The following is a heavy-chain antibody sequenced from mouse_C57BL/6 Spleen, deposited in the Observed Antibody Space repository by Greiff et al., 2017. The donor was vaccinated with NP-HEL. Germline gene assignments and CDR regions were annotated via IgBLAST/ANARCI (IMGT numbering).Heavy chain of an antibody. D-gene: IGHD1-1*01. CDR1: GYTFTSYW. V-gene: IGHV1-55*01. CDR3: ARERYYGSSYSTWFAY. CDR2: IYPGSGST. J-gene: IGHJ3*01. Sequence: QVQLQQPGAELVKPGASVKMSCKASGYTFTSYWITWVKPRPGQGLEWIGDIYPGSGSTNYNEKFKSKATLTVDTSSSTAYMQLSSLTSEDSAVYYCARERYYGSSYSTWFAYWGQGTLVTVSA.